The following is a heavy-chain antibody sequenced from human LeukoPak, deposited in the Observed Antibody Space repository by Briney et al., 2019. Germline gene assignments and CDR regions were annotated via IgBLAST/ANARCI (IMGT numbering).Heavy chain of an antibody. CDR3: AKGVRLWFAFYFDY. Sequence: GGSVRLSCAASGFTLGNYAMSWVRQAPGKGLEWVSSISGNGYNSYYADSVKGRFTISSETSGNTLYLQMHSLRAEDTAVYYCAKGVRLWFAFYFDYWGQGTLVTVSS. D-gene: IGHD3-10*01. CDR1: GFTLGNYA. CDR2: ISGNGYNS. J-gene: IGHJ4*02. V-gene: IGHV3-23*01.